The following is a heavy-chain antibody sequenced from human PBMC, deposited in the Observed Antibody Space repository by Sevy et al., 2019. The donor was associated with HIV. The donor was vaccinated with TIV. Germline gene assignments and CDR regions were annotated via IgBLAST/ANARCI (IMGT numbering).Heavy chain of an antibody. Sequence: SETLSLTCTVSVGSLSGYYCTWIRQSPGRGLEWIGYIYYSGSPNYNPSLKGRVTISLDTSKNQFSLNLTSVTAADTAVYYCARHGDYGDSPDAFDIWGQGTMVTVSS. V-gene: IGHV4-59*08. CDR1: VGSLSGYY. J-gene: IGHJ3*02. CDR2: IYYSGSP. D-gene: IGHD4-17*01. CDR3: ARHGDYGDSPDAFDI.